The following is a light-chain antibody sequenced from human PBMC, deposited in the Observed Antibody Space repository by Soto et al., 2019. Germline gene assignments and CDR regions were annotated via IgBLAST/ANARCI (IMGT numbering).Light chain of an antibody. V-gene: IGLV2-8*01. CDR2: GVT. CDR3: RSYVGINKVAV. J-gene: IGLJ2*01. Sequence: QSVLTQPPSASGSPGQSVAISCTGTSSDVGAYNYVSWYQQHPGKAPKLMIYGVTKRPSGVPDLFSGSKSCNTASLAVAGLQAEYDADYYCRSYVGINKVAVSGGGTQVTVL. CDR1: SSDVGAYNY.